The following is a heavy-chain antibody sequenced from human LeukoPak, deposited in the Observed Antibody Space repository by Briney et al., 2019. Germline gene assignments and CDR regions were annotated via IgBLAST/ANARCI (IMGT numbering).Heavy chain of an antibody. CDR3: AKSGYDYAEYFQH. CDR1: GFTFSSYA. Sequence: GGSLRLSCAASGFTFSSYAMSWVRQAPGKGLEWVSAISGSGGSTYYADSVKGRFTISRDNSNNTLYLQMNSVRAEDTAVYYCAKSGYDYAEYFQHWGQGTLVTVSS. CDR2: ISGSGGST. J-gene: IGHJ1*01. D-gene: IGHD5-12*01. V-gene: IGHV3-23*01.